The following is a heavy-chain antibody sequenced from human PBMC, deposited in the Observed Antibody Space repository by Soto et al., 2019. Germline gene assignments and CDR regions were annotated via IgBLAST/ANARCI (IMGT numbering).Heavy chain of an antibody. D-gene: IGHD4-4*01. J-gene: IGHJ4*02. CDR3: ARTGNSRTFDY. Sequence: GGSLRLSCAASGFTFDDYAMHWVRQVPGKGLEWVSSISSSSSYIYYADSVKGRFTISRDNAKNSLYLQMNSLRAEDTAVYYCARTGNSRTFDYWGQGTLVTLSS. CDR1: GFTFDDYA. CDR2: ISSSSSYI. V-gene: IGHV3-21*01.